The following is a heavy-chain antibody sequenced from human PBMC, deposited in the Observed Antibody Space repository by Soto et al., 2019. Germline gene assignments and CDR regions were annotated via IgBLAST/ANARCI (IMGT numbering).Heavy chain of an antibody. V-gene: IGHV4-4*02. Sequence: QVQLQESGPGLVKPSGTLSLTCTVSGDSMSNTNWWSWVRQPPGKGLEWIGEIYHSGSTNYNPSFKRRVTISVDKSKNQFSLNLTSVTAADTAVYYCANRTLRRLRFVETHWGQGTLVTVSS. CDR1: GDSMSNTNW. CDR2: IYHSGST. J-gene: IGHJ4*02. D-gene: IGHD3-3*01. CDR3: ANRTLRRLRFVETH.